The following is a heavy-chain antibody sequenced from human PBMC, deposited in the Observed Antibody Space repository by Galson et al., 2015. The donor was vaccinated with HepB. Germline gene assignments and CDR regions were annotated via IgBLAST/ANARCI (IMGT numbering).Heavy chain of an antibody. V-gene: IGHV1-69*13. CDR2: IIPIFGTA. CDR3: ARAGYRSSLYSGGHGFDI. D-gene: IGHD6-13*01. CDR1: GGTFSSYA. J-gene: IGHJ3*02. Sequence: SVTVSCKASGGTFSSYAISWVRQAPGQGLEWMGGIIPIFGTANYAQKFQGRVTITADESTSTAYMELSSLRSEDTAVYYCARAGYRSSLYSGGHGFDIGGQGTMLPLP.